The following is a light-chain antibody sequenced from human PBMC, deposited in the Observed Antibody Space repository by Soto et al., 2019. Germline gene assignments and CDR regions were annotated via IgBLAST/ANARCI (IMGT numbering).Light chain of an antibody. CDR1: QSISSY. V-gene: IGKV1-39*01. CDR3: QHSYTTPPWT. J-gene: IGKJ1*01. Sequence: DIHIAQSSSSLSSSLVDRVTITCRASQSISSYLNWYQQKPGKAPNLLISAASNLHSGVPSRFSGSGSGTDFTLTISSLQPEDFATYYCQHSYTTPPWTFGQGTKVDIK. CDR2: AAS.